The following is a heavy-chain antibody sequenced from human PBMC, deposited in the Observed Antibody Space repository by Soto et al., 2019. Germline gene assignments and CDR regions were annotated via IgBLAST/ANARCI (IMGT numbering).Heavy chain of an antibody. D-gene: IGHD3-3*01. CDR3: ATELLYLDWFTRRDY. J-gene: IGHJ4*02. CDR1: GFDFNSYA. CDR2: ITSGGST. Sequence: EVQLLESGGGLVQPGGSLRLSCAASGFDFNSYAMNWVRQAPGKGLEWLSAITSGGSTYYAGSLRGRFTISRDNSRNTVFLQMDNLRDDDTDVYYCATELLYLDWFTRRDYWGQGTLVTVSS. V-gene: IGHV3-23*01.